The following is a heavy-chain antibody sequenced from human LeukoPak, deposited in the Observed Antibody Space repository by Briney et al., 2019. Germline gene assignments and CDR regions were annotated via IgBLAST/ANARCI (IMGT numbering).Heavy chain of an antibody. CDR1: GGSISSYY. CDR2: IYTSGST. J-gene: IGHJ3*02. Sequence: SETLSLTCTVSGGSISSYYWSWIRQPAGKGLEWIGRIYTSGSTNYNPSLKSRVTMSVDTSKNQFSLKLSSVTAADTAVYYCAREGFVCSSTSCSPGAFDIWGQGTMVTVSS. CDR3: AREGFVCSSTSCSPGAFDI. V-gene: IGHV4-4*07. D-gene: IGHD2-2*01.